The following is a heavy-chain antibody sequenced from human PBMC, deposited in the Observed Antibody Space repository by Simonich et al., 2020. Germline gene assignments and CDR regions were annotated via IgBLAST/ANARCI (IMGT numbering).Heavy chain of an antibody. CDR3: ARDSYSSWYFDL. CDR2: ITPHMWGT. CDR1: GYTFTGYY. D-gene: IGHD6-13*01. V-gene: IGHV1-2*02. Sequence: QVQLVQSGAEVKKPGASVKVSCKASGYTFTGYYMHWVRQAPGQGFEWWGEITPHMWGTNCAQKFHGRVTKTRDTSISTAYMELSRLRSDDTAVYYCARDSYSSWYFDLWGRGTLVTVSS. J-gene: IGHJ2*01.